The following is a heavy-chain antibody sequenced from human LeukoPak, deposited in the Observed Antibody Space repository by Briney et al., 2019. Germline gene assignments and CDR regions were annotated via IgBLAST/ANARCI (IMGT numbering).Heavy chain of an antibody. Sequence: SETLSLTCTVSGGSISSYYLSWIRQPPGKGLGWIGYIYYSGSTNYNPSLKSRVTISVDTSKNQFSLKLSSVTAADTAVYYCARASDGSGSGFGYWGQGTLVTVSS. CDR3: ARASDGSGSGFGY. D-gene: IGHD3-10*01. CDR2: IYYSGST. CDR1: GGSISSYY. J-gene: IGHJ4*02. V-gene: IGHV4-59*08.